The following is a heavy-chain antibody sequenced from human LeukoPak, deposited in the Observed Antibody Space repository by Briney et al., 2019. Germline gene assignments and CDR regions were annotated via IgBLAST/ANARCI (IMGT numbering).Heavy chain of an antibody. J-gene: IGHJ4*02. CDR1: GFTFSSYA. D-gene: IGHD3-22*01. CDR3: ARSGGVVITTAFDY. Sequence: LRLSCAASGFTFSSYAMSWVRQPPGKGLEWIGYIYYSGSTYYNPSLKSRVTISVDTSKNQFSLKLSSVTAADTAVYYCARSGGVVITTAFDYWGQGTLVTVSS. V-gene: IGHV4-31*02. CDR2: IYYSGST.